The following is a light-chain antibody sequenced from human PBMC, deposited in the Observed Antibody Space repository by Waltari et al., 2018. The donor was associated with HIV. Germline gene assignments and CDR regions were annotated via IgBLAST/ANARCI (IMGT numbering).Light chain of an antibody. CDR2: EGS. CDR3: PSYAGSGEYV. CDR1: SSDVGGYDY. V-gene: IGLV2-8*01. Sequence: QSALTQPPSASGSPGQSVTISCTGTSSDVGGYDYVSWYQHHPGKVPRLIMYEGSKRPSGVPDRFSGFKSGNTASLTVSGLQAEDEADYYCPSYAGSGEYVFGTGTKVTVL. J-gene: IGLJ1*01.